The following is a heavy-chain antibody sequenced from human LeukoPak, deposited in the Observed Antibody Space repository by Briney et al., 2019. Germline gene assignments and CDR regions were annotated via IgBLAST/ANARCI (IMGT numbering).Heavy chain of an antibody. CDR3: ARDHTRVHYYDSSGYYYDGAFDI. D-gene: IGHD3-22*01. CDR1: GFTFSSYW. Sequence: GGSLRLSCAASGFTFSSYWMHWVRQAPGKGLVWVSRINSDGSSTSYADSVKGRFTISRDNAKNTLYLQMNSLRAEDTAVYYCARDHTRVHYYDSSGYYYDGAFDIWGQGTMVTVSS. CDR2: INSDGSST. J-gene: IGHJ3*02. V-gene: IGHV3-74*01.